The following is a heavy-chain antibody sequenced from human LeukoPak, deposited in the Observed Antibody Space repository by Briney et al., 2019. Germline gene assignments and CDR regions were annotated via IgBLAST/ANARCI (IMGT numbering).Heavy chain of an antibody. CDR2: IYYSGST. J-gene: IGHJ6*03. V-gene: IGHV4-39*07. D-gene: IGHD2-15*01. CDR3: ARDTLDCSGGSCPYYYYYMDV. CDR1: GGSISSSSYY. Sequence: PSETLSLTCTVSGGSISSSSYYWGWIRQPPGKGLEWIGSIYYSGSTYYNPSLKSRVTISVDTSKNQFSLKLSSVTAADTAVYYCARDTLDCSGGSCPYYYYYMDVWGKGTTVTISS.